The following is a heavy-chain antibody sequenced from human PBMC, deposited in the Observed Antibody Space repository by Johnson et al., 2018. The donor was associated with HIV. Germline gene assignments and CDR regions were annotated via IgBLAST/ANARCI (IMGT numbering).Heavy chain of an antibody. V-gene: IGHV3-30*02. CDR1: GFTFSSYG. Sequence: QVQLVESGGGVVQPGGSLRLSCAASGFTFSSYGMHWVRQAPGKGLEWVAFIRFDGSNEYYLDSVKGRFTISRDNAKNALFLHMNSLRVEDTAVYYCARGNLYYSTDAFDIWGQGTMVTVSS. J-gene: IGHJ3*02. CDR3: ARGNLYYSTDAFDI. CDR2: IRFDGSNE. D-gene: IGHD3-10*01.